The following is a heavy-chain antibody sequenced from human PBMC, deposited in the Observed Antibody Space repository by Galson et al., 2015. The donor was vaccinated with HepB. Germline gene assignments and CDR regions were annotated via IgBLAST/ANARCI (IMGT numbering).Heavy chain of an antibody. V-gene: IGHV3-21*01. CDR3: ARVYDGDDAGEDYGMDV. CDR2: ISATSRNI. CDR1: GFTFSSHF. D-gene: IGHD4-17*01. J-gene: IGHJ6*02. Sequence: SLRLSCAGSGFTFSSHFMNWVRQAPGKGLEWVAYISATSRNIYYADSVKGRFSISRDSGKNSLYLQMNSLRAEDTAVYYCARVYDGDDAGEDYGMDVWGPGATVTVSS.